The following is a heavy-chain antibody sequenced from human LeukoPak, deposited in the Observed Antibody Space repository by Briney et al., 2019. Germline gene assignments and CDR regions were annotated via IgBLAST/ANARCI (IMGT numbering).Heavy chain of an antibody. CDR2: ISWNSGSI. Sequence: QPGGSLRLSCAASGFTFDDYAMHWVRQAPGKGLEWVSGISWNSGSIGYADSVKGRFTISRDNAKNSLYLQMNSLRAEDTALYYCASSGRGGGLDYWGQGTLVTVSS. J-gene: IGHJ4*02. V-gene: IGHV3-9*01. CDR3: ASSGRGGGLDY. CDR1: GFTFDDYA. D-gene: IGHD2-15*01.